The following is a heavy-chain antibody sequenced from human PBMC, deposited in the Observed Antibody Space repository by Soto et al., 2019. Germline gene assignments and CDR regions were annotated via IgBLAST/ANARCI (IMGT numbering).Heavy chain of an antibody. V-gene: IGHV1-2*04. D-gene: IGHD2-2*01. CDR3: ARGPDIVVVPAAMLVDYGMDV. CDR1: GYTFTGYY. Sequence: VSVKASSKAPGYTFTGYYMQWVRQAPGQGLEWMGWINPNSGGTNYAQKFQGWVTMTRDTSISTAYMELSRLRSDDTAVYYCARGPDIVVVPAAMLVDYGMDVWGQGTTVTVSS. J-gene: IGHJ6*02. CDR2: INPNSGGT.